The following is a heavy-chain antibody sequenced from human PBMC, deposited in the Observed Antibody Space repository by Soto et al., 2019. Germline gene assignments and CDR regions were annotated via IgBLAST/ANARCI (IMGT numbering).Heavy chain of an antibody. CDR3: ARRAPPMDA. V-gene: IGHV1-18*04. J-gene: IGHJ6*02. CDR1: GYTFTGYY. Sequence: ASVKASCKASGYTFTGYYIHWVRQATGQGLEWMGWISAYNGNTKYAQKLQGRVTMTTDTSTSTAYMELRSLRSDDTAVYYCARRAPPMDAWGQGTTVTVSS. CDR2: ISAYNGNT.